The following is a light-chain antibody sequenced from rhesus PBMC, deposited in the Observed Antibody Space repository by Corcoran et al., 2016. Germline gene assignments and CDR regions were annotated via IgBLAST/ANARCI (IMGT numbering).Light chain of an antibody. CDR1: QRISSW. CDR3: QQYSSSPWT. J-gene: IGKJ1*01. CDR2: KAS. Sequence: DIQMTQSPSSLSASVGDTVTITCRASQRISSWLAWYQQKPGKAPKLLIYKASNLQRGVPSRVSGSGSGTDFTLTISILQSDDFATYYCQQYSSSPWTFGQGTKVAIK. V-gene: IGKV1-22*01.